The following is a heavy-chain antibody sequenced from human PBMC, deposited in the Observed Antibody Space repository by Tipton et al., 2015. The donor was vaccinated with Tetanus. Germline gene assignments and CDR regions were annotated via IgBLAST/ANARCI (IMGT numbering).Heavy chain of an antibody. CDR3: ARDPAVLRFLEWLPDWYFAL. D-gene: IGHD3-3*01. J-gene: IGHJ2*01. V-gene: IGHV4-31*03. CDR2: IYHRGST. CDR1: GGSISNGGYY. Sequence: TLSLTCTVSGGSISNGGYYWTWIRQHPGKGLEWIGNIYHRGSTYYNPSLKSRVTISVDTSKNQFSLKLSSATAADTAVYYCARDPAVLRFLEWLPDWYFALWGRGTLVTVSS.